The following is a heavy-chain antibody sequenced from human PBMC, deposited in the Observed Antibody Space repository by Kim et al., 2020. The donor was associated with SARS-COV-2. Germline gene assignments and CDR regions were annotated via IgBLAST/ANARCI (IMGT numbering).Heavy chain of an antibody. Sequence: SETLSLTCTVSGGSISSYYWSWIRQPAGKGLEWIGRIYTSGSTNYNPSLKSRVTMSVDTSKNQFSLKLSSVTAADTAVYYCARDTPPRWLQFDDAFDIWGQGTMVTVSS. J-gene: IGHJ3*02. V-gene: IGHV4-4*07. CDR2: IYTSGST. CDR1: GGSISSYY. D-gene: IGHD5-12*01. CDR3: ARDTPPRWLQFDDAFDI.